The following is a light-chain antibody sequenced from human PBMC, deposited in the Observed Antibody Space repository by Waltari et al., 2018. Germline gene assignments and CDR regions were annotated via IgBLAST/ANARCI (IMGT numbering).Light chain of an antibody. J-gene: IGLJ1*01. CDR2: EVS. CDR3: SSYTTSSAPGV. V-gene: IGLV2-14*01. Sequence: QSALTQPASVSGPPAQSITISCSGTASDVGAYDFVSWSQQHPGKAPHLRIYEVSNRPSGISNRVAASKSGNTASLTIFVLQAEDEADYYCSSYTTSSAPGVFGTGTRVTVL. CDR1: ASDVGAYDF.